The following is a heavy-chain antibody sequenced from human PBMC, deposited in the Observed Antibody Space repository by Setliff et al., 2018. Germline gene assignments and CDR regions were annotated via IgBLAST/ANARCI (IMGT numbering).Heavy chain of an antibody. D-gene: IGHD3-10*01. V-gene: IGHV4-59*11. CDR2: FFYSGDS. J-gene: IGHJ4*02. CDR3: ARGRSYYASGSFTKWFDY. Sequence: SETLSLTCTVSGASTNSHYWSWIRQPPGKGLEWIGLFFYSGDSRYNPSLKSRVTMSVGASRNQFSLKLSSVTAADTAIYYCARGRSYYASGSFTKWFDYWGQGTLVTVSS. CDR1: GASTNSHY.